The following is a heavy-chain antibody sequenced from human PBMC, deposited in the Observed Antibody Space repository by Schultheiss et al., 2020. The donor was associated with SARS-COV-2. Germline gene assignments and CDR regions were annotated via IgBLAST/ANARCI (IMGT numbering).Heavy chain of an antibody. D-gene: IGHD3-10*01. J-gene: IGHJ4*02. CDR2: ISWNSGSI. V-gene: IGHV3-9*01. CDR3: AKDGDYYGSGSHH. CDR1: GFTFDDYA. Sequence: GGSLRLSCAASGFTFDDYAMHWVRQAPGKGLEWVSGISWNSGSIGYADSVKGRFTISRDNAKNSLYLQMNSLRAEDTALYYCAKDGDYYGSGSHHWGQGTLVKVSS.